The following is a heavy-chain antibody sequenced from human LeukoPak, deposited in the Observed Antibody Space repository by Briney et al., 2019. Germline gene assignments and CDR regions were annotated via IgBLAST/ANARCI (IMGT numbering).Heavy chain of an antibody. CDR2: IYSGHTT. CDR3: ARVPFDTNLHRGATDI. CDR1: RFTVRGNY. J-gene: IGHJ3*02. Sequence: GGSLRLSCTVSRFTVRGNYINCVREAPGKRLEWGSLIYSGHTTYYADSVQGRFTISRDNSKNMLYLQMNSLRAEDTALYHCARVPFDTNLHRGATDIWGQRTMVTVSS. D-gene: IGHD4/OR15-4a*01. V-gene: IGHV3-53*01.